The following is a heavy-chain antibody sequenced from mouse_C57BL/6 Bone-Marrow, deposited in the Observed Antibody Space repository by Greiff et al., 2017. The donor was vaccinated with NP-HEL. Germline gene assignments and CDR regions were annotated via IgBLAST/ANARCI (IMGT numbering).Heavy chain of an antibody. CDR3: ARWMGLPSY. D-gene: IGHD2-4*01. Sequence: QVQLKQSGAELARPGASVKLSCKASGYTFTSYGISWVKQRTGQGLEWIGEIYPRSGNTYYNEKFTGTATLTADKSSSTAYMELRSLTSEDAAVYFCARWMGLPSYWGQGTLVTVSA. V-gene: IGHV1-81*01. J-gene: IGHJ3*01. CDR1: GYTFTSYG. CDR2: IYPRSGNT.